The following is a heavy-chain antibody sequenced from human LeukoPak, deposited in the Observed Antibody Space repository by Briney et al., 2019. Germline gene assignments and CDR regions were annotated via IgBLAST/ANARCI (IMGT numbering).Heavy chain of an antibody. V-gene: IGHV3-48*01. CDR3: ARRAGAYSHPYDY. D-gene: IGHD4/OR15-4a*01. CDR2: ISSSSSTI. CDR1: GFTFNSYS. J-gene: IGHJ4*02. Sequence: PGGSLRLSCAASGFTFNSYSMNWVRQAPGKGLEWVSYISSSSSTIYYADSVKGRFTISRDNAKNSLYLQMNSLRAEDTAVYYCARRAGAYSHPYDYWGQGTLVTVSS.